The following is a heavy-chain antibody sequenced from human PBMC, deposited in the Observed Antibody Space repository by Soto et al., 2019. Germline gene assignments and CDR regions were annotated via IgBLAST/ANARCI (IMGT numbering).Heavy chain of an antibody. CDR3: GPGMHAGFTHYFHP. CDR2: TPYTGNT. D-gene: IGHD2-8*01. V-gene: IGHV4-59*02. CDR1: GGSVPFYD. Sequence: PSDNLYHTCFVSGGSVPFYDWSCLRQFPGKGLEWIDDTPYTGNTKYNPPVQSRVTISLDTSKNQLSLKLTSMTAANTDVYYCGPGMHAGFTHYFHPWGQGTLVT. J-gene: IGHJ1*01.